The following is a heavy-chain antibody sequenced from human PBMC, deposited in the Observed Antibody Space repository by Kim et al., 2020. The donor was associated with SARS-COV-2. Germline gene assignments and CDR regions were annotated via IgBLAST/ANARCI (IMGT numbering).Heavy chain of an antibody. CDR2: ISGFNGET. J-gene: IGHJ6*02. CDR1: GYSFTRYG. V-gene: IGHV1-18*01. D-gene: IGHD3-16*01. Sequence: ASVKVSCKASGYSFTRYGMTWVRQAPGQGLEWMGWISGFNGETKYAQKLQGRVTMTTDTSTTTAYMELRSLSSDGTAVYYCARDGYHYDWGTETADYGMEVWGQGTTVTVSS. CDR3: ARDGYHYDWGTETADYGMEV.